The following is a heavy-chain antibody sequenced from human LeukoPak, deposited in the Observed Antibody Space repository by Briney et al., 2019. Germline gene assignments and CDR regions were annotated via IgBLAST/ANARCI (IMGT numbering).Heavy chain of an antibody. Sequence: GGSLRLSCAASGFTFSSYSMNWVRQAPGKGLEWVSSISSSSSYIYYADSVKGRFTISRDNAKNSLYLQMNSLRAEDTAVYYCARTGYYDSSGYDPWVDYWGQGTLVTVSS. D-gene: IGHD3-22*01. V-gene: IGHV3-21*01. CDR2: ISSSSSYI. CDR3: ARTGYYDSSGYDPWVDY. J-gene: IGHJ4*02. CDR1: GFTFSSYS.